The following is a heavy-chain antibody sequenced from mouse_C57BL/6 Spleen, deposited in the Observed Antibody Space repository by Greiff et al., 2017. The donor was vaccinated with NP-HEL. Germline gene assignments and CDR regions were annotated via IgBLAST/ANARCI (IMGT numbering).Heavy chain of an antibody. CDR2: IAPSASET. D-gene: IGHD4-1*01. J-gene: IGHJ1*03. V-gene: IGHV1-52*01. CDR3: ARDWDRGYFDV. CDR1: GYTFTSYW. Sequence: QVQLQQPGAELVRPGSSVKLSCKASGYTFTSYWMHWVKQRPIQGLEWIGNIAPSASETHYNQKFKDKATLTVDKSSSTAYMQLSSLTSEDSAVYYCARDWDRGYFDVWGTGTTVSVSS.